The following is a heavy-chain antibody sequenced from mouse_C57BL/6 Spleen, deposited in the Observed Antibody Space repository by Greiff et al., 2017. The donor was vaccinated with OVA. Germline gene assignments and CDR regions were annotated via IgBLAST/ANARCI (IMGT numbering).Heavy chain of an antibody. CDR3: AREDDGSRTVYYAMDY. Sequence: VQLQQPGAELVRPGSSVKLSCKASGYTFTSYWMAWVKQRPGPGLEWIGNIYPSDSETHYNQKFKDKATLTVDKSYSTAYMQRSSLTSEDSAVYYWAREDDGSRTVYYAMDYWGQGTSVTGSS. D-gene: IGHD2-3*01. V-gene: IGHV1-61*01. CDR2: IYPSDSET. CDR1: GYTFTSYW. J-gene: IGHJ4*01.